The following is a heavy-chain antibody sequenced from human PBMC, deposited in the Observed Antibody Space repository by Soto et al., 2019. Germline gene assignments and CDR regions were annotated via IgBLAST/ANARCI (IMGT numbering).Heavy chain of an antibody. J-gene: IGHJ6*03. D-gene: IGHD5-12*01. Sequence: GGSLRLSCAASGFTFSSYAMSWVRQAPGKGLEWVSAISGSGGSTYYADSVKGRFTISRDNSKNTLYLQMNSLRAEDTAVYYCAKVEYSGYDYVLFRPYYYYMDVWGKGTTVTVSS. CDR3: AKVEYSGYDYVLFRPYYYYMDV. CDR1: GFTFSSYA. V-gene: IGHV3-23*01. CDR2: ISGSGGST.